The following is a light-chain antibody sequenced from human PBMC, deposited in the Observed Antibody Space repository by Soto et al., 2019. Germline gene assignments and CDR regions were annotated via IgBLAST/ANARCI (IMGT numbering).Light chain of an antibody. CDR3: QQYNDWPLT. J-gene: IGKJ1*01. CDR1: QRVGSN. V-gene: IGKV3-15*01. CDR2: GAF. Sequence: EIVLTQSPGTLSLSPGERATLSCRASQRVGSNYLAWYQQKPGQAPSLLIYGAFTRATGVPARFSGAGSGTEFTLTISSLQSEDFALYYCQQYNDWPLTFGQGTKVDIK.